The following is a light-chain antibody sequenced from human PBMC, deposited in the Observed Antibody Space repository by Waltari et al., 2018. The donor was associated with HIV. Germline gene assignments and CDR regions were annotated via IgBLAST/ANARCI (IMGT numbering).Light chain of an antibody. CDR2: DDR. J-gene: IGLJ3*02. CDR3: QVWDESTDYVMV. V-gene: IGLV3-21*02. CDR1: SIGSKS. Sequence: SYVSSQPPSVSVAPGQTATIPCGGDSIGSKSVQWYQQRPGQAPLLVLYDDRDRPSGIPERFSGSNSGNMATLTITRVAVVDEADYYCQVWDESTDYVMVFGGGTKLTVL.